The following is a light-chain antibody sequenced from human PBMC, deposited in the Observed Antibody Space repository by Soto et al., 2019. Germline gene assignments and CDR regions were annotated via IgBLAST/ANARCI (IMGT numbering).Light chain of an antibody. CDR3: SSYTSSSPYV. Sequence: LTPPSSVSRSPGQSITISCTGTSSDVGGYNYVSWYQQHPGKAPKLMSYEVSNLPSGVSNRFSGSKSGNTASLTISGLQAEDEADYYCSSYTSSSPYVFGTGTKV. CDR2: EVS. V-gene: IGLV2-14*01. J-gene: IGLJ1*01. CDR1: SSDVGGYNY.